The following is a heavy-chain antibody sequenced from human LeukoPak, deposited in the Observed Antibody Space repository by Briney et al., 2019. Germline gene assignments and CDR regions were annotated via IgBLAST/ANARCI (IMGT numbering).Heavy chain of an antibody. Sequence: SETLSLTCAVYGGSFSGYYRSWIRRPPGKGLEWIGEINHSGSTNYNPSLKSRVTISVDTSKNQFSLKLSSVTAADTAVYYCARGRTVTTRRWFDPWGQATLVTVSS. V-gene: IGHV4-34*01. D-gene: IGHD4-17*01. CDR1: GGSFSGYY. J-gene: IGHJ5*02. CDR3: ARGRTVTTRRWFDP. CDR2: INHSGST.